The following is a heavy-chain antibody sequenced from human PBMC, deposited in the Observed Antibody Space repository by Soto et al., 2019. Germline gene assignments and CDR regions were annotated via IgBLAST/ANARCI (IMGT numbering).Heavy chain of an antibody. CDR1: GASISSGGYF. J-gene: IGHJ5*02. CDR3: ARDHSAGRGWFDP. CDR2: IDYLGSA. D-gene: IGHD6-6*01. Sequence: QVQLQESGPGLVKPSQTLSLTCTVSGASISSGGYFWTWIRQHPGKGLEWIGYIDYLGSAYYNPSLKSRATISVDTSNNQFALRLTSVTAADTAVYYCARDHSAGRGWFDPWGQGTLVAVSS. V-gene: IGHV4-31*03.